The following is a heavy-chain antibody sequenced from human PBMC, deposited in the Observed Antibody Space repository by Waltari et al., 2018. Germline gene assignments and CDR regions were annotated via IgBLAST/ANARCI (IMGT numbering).Heavy chain of an antibody. CDR2: IYYSGST. J-gene: IGHJ4*02. V-gene: IGHV4-59*11. D-gene: IGHD6-19*01. CDR1: VGSISSHY. CDR3: ADSSGNY. Sequence: QVQLQESGPGLVNPSETLSRTCTVSVGSISSHYWSWIRQPPGKGLEWIGYIYYSGSTNYHPSLKSRVTISVDTSKNQFSLKLRSVTAADTAVYYCADSSGNYSGQGTLVTVSS.